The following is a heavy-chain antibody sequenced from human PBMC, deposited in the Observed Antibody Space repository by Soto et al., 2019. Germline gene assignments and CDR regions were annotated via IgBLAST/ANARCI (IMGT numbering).Heavy chain of an antibody. CDR1: GFTFSSYW. CDR2: IKQDGSEK. CDR3: TTDPNYDFWSGYYYGMDV. Sequence: EVQLVESGGGLVQPGGSLRLSCAASGFTFSSYWMSWVRQAPGKGLEWVANIKQDGSEKYYVDSVKGRFTISRDNAKNSLYLQMNSLRAEDTAVYYCTTDPNYDFWSGYYYGMDVWGQGTTVTVSS. J-gene: IGHJ6*02. V-gene: IGHV3-7*01. D-gene: IGHD3-3*01.